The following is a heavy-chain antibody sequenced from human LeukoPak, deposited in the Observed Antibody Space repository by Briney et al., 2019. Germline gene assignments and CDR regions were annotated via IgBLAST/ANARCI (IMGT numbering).Heavy chain of an antibody. D-gene: IGHD5-24*01. J-gene: IGHJ4*02. CDR2: IIPIFGTA. V-gene: IGHV1-69*13. CDR3: ARDQGRWLQLDGRGPSFDY. CDR1: GGTFSSYA. Sequence: ASVKVSCKASGGTFSSYAISWVRQAPGQGREWMGGIIPIFGTANYAQKFQGRVTITADESTSTAYMELSSLRSEDTAVYYCARDQGRWLQLDGRGPSFDYWGQGTLVTVSS.